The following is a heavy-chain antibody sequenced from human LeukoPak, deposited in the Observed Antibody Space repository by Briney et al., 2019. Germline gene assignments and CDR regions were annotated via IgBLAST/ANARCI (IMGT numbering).Heavy chain of an antibody. CDR3: AKDQPYGDSDY. Sequence: GGSLRLSCAASGFTFSSYAMHWVRQAPGKGLEWVAVISYDGSNKYYADSVKGRFTISRDNSKNTLYLQMNSLRAEDTAVYYCAKDQPYGDSDYWGQGTLVTVSS. CDR2: ISYDGSNK. J-gene: IGHJ4*02. V-gene: IGHV3-30-3*01. D-gene: IGHD4-17*01. CDR1: GFTFSSYA.